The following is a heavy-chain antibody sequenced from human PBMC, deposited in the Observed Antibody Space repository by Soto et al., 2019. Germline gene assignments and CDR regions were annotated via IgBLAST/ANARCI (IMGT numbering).Heavy chain of an antibody. D-gene: IGHD5-18*01. J-gene: IGHJ4*02. Sequence: PSETLSLTCTGSGGSISSGGNYWSGIRQHPGKGLEWIGYIYYSGSTYCNPSLKSRVTISVDTSKNQFSLKLSSVTAADTAVYYCARSGYSYGPNPLLYWGQGTLVTVS. V-gene: IGHV4-31*03. CDR1: GGSISSGGNY. CDR2: IYYSGST. CDR3: ARSGYSYGPNPLLY.